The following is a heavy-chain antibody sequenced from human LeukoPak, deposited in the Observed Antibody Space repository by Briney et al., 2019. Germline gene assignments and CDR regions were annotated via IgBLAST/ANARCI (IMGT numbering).Heavy chain of an antibody. Sequence: GESLKISCKVSGYSFTSYCIGWVRQMPGKGLEWMGTIYPGDSGPTYSPSFQGQVTISVDKSINTAYLQWSSLQASDTAMYYCGIRGDRVALQDYVFDVWRQGTMVTVST. CDR2: IYPGDSGP. CDR1: GYSFTSYC. V-gene: IGHV5-51*01. CDR3: GIRGDRVALQDYVFDV. D-gene: IGHD3-3*02. J-gene: IGHJ3*01.